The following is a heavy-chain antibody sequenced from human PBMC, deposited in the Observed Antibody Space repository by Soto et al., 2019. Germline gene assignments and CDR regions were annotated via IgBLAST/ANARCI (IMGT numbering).Heavy chain of an antibody. V-gene: IGHV3-23*01. J-gene: IGHJ4*02. CDR1: GFTFRTFA. CDR2: ISGSGGNT. D-gene: IGHD6-25*01. Sequence: VQLLESGGGLVQPGGSLRLSCAGSGFTFRTFAMNWVRQAPGKGLEWVSTISGSGGNTFYADSVKGRFTISRDNSKNTLYLQMSSLRAEDTAVYFCAKALLTSFFDSGYYSFDYWGQGTLVTVSS. CDR3: AKALLTSFFDSGYYSFDY.